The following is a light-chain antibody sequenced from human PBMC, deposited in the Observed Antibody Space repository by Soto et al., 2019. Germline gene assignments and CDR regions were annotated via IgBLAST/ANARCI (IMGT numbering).Light chain of an antibody. CDR2: DAS. CDR1: QSVSTF. CDR3: QHRFNWPLT. V-gene: IGKV3-11*01. J-gene: IGKJ4*01. Sequence: EILLTQSPVTLSLSPGERAILSCRASQSVSTFLAWYQQKHGQAPRLLIYDASKRATGIPARFSGCGSGTDCTLTISSLEPEDFAVYYCQHRFNWPLTFVGGTTVELK.